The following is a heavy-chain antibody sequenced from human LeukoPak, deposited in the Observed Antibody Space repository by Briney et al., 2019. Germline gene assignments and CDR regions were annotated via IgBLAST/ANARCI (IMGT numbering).Heavy chain of an antibody. Sequence: GGSLRLSCAASGFTFSSYSMNWVRQAPGKGLDWVSSISSSSSYIYYADSVKGRFTISRDNAKNSLYLQMNSLRAEDTAVYYCARVRGIVQPDYWGQGTLVTVSS. CDR3: ARVRGIVQPDY. J-gene: IGHJ4*02. V-gene: IGHV3-21*01. CDR1: GFTFSSYS. CDR2: ISSSSSYI. D-gene: IGHD3-10*01.